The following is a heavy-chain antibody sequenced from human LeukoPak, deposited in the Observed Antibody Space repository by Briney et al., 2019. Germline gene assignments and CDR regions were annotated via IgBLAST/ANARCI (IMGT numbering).Heavy chain of an antibody. D-gene: IGHD6-19*01. J-gene: IGHJ4*02. CDR3: ARDLQWLVPYFDY. CDR2: ISGSGGST. V-gene: IGHV3-23*01. CDR1: GFTFSSYA. Sequence: LSGGSLRLSCAASGFTFSSYAMSWVRQAPGKGLEWVSAISGSGGSTYYADSVKGRFTISRDNSKNTLYLQMNSLRAEDTAVYYCARDLQWLVPYFDYWGQGSLVTVSS.